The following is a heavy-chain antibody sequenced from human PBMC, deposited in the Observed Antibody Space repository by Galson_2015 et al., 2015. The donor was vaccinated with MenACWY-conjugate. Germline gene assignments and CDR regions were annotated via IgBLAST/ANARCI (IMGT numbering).Heavy chain of an antibody. V-gene: IGHV3-7*05. CDR3: AREHYGWGGFWP. D-gene: IGHD3-10*01. CDR2: IKEDGSVK. J-gene: IGHJ4*02. CDR1: GFTFGTNW. Sequence: SLRLSCAGSGFTFGTNWMYWVRQAPGKGLEWVANIKEDGSVKYYVDSVKGRFTNSRDNSRNSLYLQMNSLSVEDTAVYYCAREHYGWGGFWPWGQGTLVIISS.